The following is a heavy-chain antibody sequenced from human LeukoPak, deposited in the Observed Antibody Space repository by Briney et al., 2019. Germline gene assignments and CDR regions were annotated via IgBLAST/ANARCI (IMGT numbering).Heavy chain of an antibody. D-gene: IGHD3-22*01. V-gene: IGHV3-23*01. J-gene: IGHJ4*02. CDR2: IRGSGGST. CDR3: AKASAMIVVVSTHFDY. Sequence: GALRLSCAASGFTFSSYGMSWVRQAPGKGLEWVSAIRGSGGSTYYADSVKGRFTISRDNSKNTLYLQMNSLRAEDTARYFSAKASAMIVVVSTHFDYWGQGTLVTVSS. CDR1: GFTFSSYG.